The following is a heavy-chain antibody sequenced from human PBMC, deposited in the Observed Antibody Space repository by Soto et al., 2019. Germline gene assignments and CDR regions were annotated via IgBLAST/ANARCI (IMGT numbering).Heavy chain of an antibody. Sequence: QVQLQQWGAGLLKPSESLSLTCAVYGGSFSGYYWSWIRQPPGKGLEWIGEINHSGSTNYNPSLKSRVTISVDTSKNQFSLKLSSVTAADTAVYYCARTKGGAFDSWGQGTMVTVSS. CDR1: GGSFSGYY. J-gene: IGHJ3*02. CDR2: INHSGST. D-gene: IGHD3-16*01. CDR3: ARTKGGAFDS. V-gene: IGHV4-34*01.